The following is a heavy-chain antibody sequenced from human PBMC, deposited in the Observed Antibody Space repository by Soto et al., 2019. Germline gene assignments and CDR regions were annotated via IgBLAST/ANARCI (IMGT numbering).Heavy chain of an antibody. CDR2: MNPNSGNT. V-gene: IGHV1-8*01. CDR3: ARVSGWLGPGYGMDV. CDR1: GYTFTSYD. Sequence: QVQLVQSGAEVKKPGASVKVSCKASGYTFTSYDINWVRQATGQGLEWMGWMNPNSGNTGYAQKFQGRVTMTRNTSLSTAYMGLSGLRSEDTAVYYCARVSGWLGPGYGMDVWGQGTRSPSP. J-gene: IGHJ6*02. D-gene: IGHD6-19*01.